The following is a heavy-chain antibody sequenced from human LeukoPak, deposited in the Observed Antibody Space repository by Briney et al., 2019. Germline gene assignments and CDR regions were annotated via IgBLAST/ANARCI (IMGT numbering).Heavy chain of an antibody. Sequence: ASVKVSCKASGGTFTRYAISGVRQAPGQGLEWMGGIIPIFGTANYAQKFQGRVTITADESTSTAYMELSSLRSEDTAVYYCATLAAAGRYFDYWGQGTLVTVSS. D-gene: IGHD6-13*01. CDR3: ATLAAAGRYFDY. CDR1: GGTFTRYA. CDR2: IIPIFGTA. V-gene: IGHV1-69*13. J-gene: IGHJ4*02.